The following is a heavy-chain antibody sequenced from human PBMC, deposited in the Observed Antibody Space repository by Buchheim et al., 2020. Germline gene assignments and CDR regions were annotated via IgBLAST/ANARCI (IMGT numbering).Heavy chain of an antibody. Sequence: QVQLVESGGGLVKPGGSLRLSCAASGFTFSDYYMSWIRQAPRKGLEWVSYISSSGSTIYYADSVKGRFTISRDNAKNSLYLQMNSLRAEDTAVYYCARGEEWAMRRFLEWPPEGLYYYYGMDVWGQGTT. D-gene: IGHD3-3*01. CDR1: GFTFSDYY. J-gene: IGHJ6*02. V-gene: IGHV3-11*01. CDR2: ISSSGSTI. CDR3: ARGEEWAMRRFLEWPPEGLYYYYGMDV.